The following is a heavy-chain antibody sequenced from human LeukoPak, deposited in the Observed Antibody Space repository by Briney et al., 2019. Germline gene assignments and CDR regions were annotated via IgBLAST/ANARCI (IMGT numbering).Heavy chain of an antibody. CDR3: ARDHCSGGSCYIFDY. V-gene: IGHV4-4*07. D-gene: IGHD2-15*01. CDR1: GGSISSYY. J-gene: IGHJ4*02. Sequence: SETLSLTCTVSGGSISSYYWSWIRQPAGKGLEWIGRIYTSGSTNYNPSLKSRVTISVDTSKNQFSLKLSSVTAADTAVYYCARDHCSGGSCYIFDYWGQGTLVTVSS. CDR2: IYTSGST.